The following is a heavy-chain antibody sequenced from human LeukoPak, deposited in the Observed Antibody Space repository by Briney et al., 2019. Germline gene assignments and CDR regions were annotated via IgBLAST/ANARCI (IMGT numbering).Heavy chain of an antibody. D-gene: IGHD3-22*01. V-gene: IGHV4-30-4*07. CDR3: ARGPNYYDSSGYTRTYYFDY. CDR2: IYYSGST. CDR1: GGSISSGGYS. Sequence: MPSETLSLTCAVSGGSISSGGYSWSWIRQPPGKGLKWIGYIYYSGSTYYNPSLKSRVTISVDTSKNQFSLKLSSVTAADTAVYYCARGPNYYDSSGYTRTYYFDYWGQGTLVTVSS. J-gene: IGHJ4*02.